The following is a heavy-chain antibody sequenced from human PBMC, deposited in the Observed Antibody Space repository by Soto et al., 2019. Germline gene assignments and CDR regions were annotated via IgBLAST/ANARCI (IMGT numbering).Heavy chain of an antibody. CDR1: GLTFSNYA. CDR3: AKGRSYYYYYGVDV. Sequence: PGGSLRLSCAASGLTFSNYAMSWVRQAPGMGLEWVSAISPNGGSTYYADSVKGRFTISRDNSKSTLYLQMNSLRAEDTALYYCAKGRSYYYYYGVDVWGQGTTVTVSS. J-gene: IGHJ6*02. CDR2: ISPNGGST. V-gene: IGHV3-23*01.